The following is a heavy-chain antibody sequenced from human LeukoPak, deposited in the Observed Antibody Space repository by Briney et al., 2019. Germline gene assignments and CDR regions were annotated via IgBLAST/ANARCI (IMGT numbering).Heavy chain of an antibody. CDR1: GVTFSSYG. CDR2: ILYDGTNK. D-gene: IGHD3-10*01. V-gene: IGHV3-30*02. Sequence: GGSLRLSCAASGVTFSSYGMHWVRQAPGKGLEWVAFILYDGTNKYYADSVKGRFTISRDNSKNTLYLQMNSLRLEDTALFYCAKGSGYHYYYMDVWGKGTTVTVSS. J-gene: IGHJ6*03. CDR3: AKGSGYHYYYMDV.